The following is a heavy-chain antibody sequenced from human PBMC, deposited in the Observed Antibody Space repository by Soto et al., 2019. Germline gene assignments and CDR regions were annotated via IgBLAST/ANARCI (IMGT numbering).Heavy chain of an antibody. CDR1: GYSFTGYY. V-gene: IGHV1-2*04. Sequence: ASVKVSCKTSGYSFTGYYMHWVRQAPGQGLEWMGWINPNSGGTNYAQKFQGWVTMTRDTSISTAHMELSRLSSDDTAVYYCARGEYGDYVGGHYYLDYWGQGTLVTVSS. D-gene: IGHD4-17*01. J-gene: IGHJ4*02. CDR2: INPNSGGT. CDR3: ARGEYGDYVGGHYYLDY.